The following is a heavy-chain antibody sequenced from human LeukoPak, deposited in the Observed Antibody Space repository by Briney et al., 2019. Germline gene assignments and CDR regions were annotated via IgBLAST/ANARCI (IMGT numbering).Heavy chain of an antibody. CDR2: ISDRGTTI. CDR1: GFSFSDFY. D-gene: IGHD3-10*01. J-gene: IGHJ4*02. Sequence: GGSLRLSCTASGFSFSDFYMTWIRQAPGKGLEWVSYISDRGTTIIYADSVKGRFTISRDNANNSLYLQMNSLRADDTAVYYCATWAFGSRRNEDYWGQGTLVTVSS. CDR3: ATWAFGSRRNEDY. V-gene: IGHV3-11*01.